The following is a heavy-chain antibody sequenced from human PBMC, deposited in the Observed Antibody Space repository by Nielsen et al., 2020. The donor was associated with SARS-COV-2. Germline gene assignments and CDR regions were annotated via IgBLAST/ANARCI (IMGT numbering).Heavy chain of an antibody. D-gene: IGHD3-3*01. CDR2: LWSDGSYQ. CDR1: GFTFTDYV. J-gene: IGHJ6*02. CDR3: ARAYRPITIFGVVPPSGMDV. V-gene: IGHV3-33*01. Sequence: GGSLRLSCAASGFTFTDYVMHWVRQAPGKGLEWVAVLWSDGSYQNYADSVKGRFTISRDNAKSSLYLQMNSLRAEDTAVYYCARAYRPITIFGVVPPSGMDVWGQGTTVTVSS.